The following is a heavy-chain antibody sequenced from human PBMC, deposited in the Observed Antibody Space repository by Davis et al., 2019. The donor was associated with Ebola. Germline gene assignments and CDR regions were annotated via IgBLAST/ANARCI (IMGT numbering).Heavy chain of an antibody. CDR1: GFTFSSYG. CDR3: ARGAGGYSGYDLPYGMDV. V-gene: IGHV3-33*01. CDR2: IWYDGSNK. Sequence: GGSLRLSCAASGFTFSSYGMHWVRQAPGKGLEWVAVIWYDGSNKYYADSVKGRFTISRDNSKNTRYLQMNSLRAEDTAVYCCARGAGGYSGYDLPYGMDVWGQGTTVTVSS. D-gene: IGHD5-12*01. J-gene: IGHJ6*02.